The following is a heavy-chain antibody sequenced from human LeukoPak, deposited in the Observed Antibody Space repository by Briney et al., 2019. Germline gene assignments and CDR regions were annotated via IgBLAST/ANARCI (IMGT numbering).Heavy chain of an antibody. Sequence: GGSLRLSCAAPGFTFSSYEMNWVRQAPGKGLEWVSYISSSGSTIYYADSVKGRFTISRDNAKNSLYLQMNSLRAEDTAVYYCARDCSYGSLDYWGQGTLVTVSS. V-gene: IGHV3-48*03. D-gene: IGHD3-10*01. CDR3: ARDCSYGSLDY. CDR1: GFTFSSYE. J-gene: IGHJ4*02. CDR2: ISSSGSTI.